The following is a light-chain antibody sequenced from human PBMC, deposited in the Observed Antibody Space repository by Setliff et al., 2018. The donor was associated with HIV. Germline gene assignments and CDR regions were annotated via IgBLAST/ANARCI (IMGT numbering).Light chain of an antibody. CDR1: SSNLGANYD. Sequence: QSALAQPPSVSGAPGEKVSISCTGSSSNLGANYDVQWYQQLPGTAPKLLIYASNIRPSGVPDRFSGSKSGTSASLAIAGLQAEDEADYYCQSYDSSLVGYVIGTGTKVTVL. CDR2: ASN. V-gene: IGLV1-40*01. CDR3: QSYDSSLVGYV. J-gene: IGLJ1*01.